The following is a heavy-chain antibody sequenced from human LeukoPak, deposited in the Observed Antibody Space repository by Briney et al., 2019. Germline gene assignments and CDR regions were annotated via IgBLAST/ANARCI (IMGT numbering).Heavy chain of an antibody. CDR2: INSDGSST. J-gene: IGHJ4*02. D-gene: IGHD3-10*01. CDR3: ARISGSGRYSLDY. V-gene: IGHV3-74*01. Sequence: GGSLRLSCAASGFTLSSYWMHWVRQAPGKGLVWVSRINSDGSSTSYADSVQGRFTISRDNAKNTLYLQMNSLRPEDTAVYYCARISGSGRYSLDYWGQGTLVTVSS. CDR1: GFTLSSYW.